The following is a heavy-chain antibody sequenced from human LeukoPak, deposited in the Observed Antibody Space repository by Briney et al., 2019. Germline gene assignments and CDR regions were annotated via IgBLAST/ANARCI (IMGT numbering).Heavy chain of an antibody. CDR2: ISYDGSNK. CDR1: GFTFSSYA. V-gene: IGHV3-30-3*01. J-gene: IGHJ4*02. CDR3: ARDSSGWSGRHPVDY. D-gene: IGHD6-19*01. Sequence: GGSLRLSCAASGFTFSSYAIHWVRQAPGKGLEWVAVISYDGSNKYYADSVKGRFTISRDNPKNTLYLQMNSLRAEDTAVYYCARDSSGWSGRHPVDYWGQGILVTVSS.